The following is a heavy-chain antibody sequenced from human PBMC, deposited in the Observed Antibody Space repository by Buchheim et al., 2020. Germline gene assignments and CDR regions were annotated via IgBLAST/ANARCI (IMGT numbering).Heavy chain of an antibody. Sequence: QVQLVQSGAEVKKPGASVKVSCKASGYTFTSYYMHWVRQAPGQGLEWMGIINPSGGSTSYAQKFQGRVTMTRATSTSTVYMELSSLRSEDTAVYYCASSLGRITIFGVVIPYGMDVWGQGTT. D-gene: IGHD3-3*01. CDR1: GYTFTSYY. V-gene: IGHV1-46*01. CDR3: ASSLGRITIFGVVIPYGMDV. J-gene: IGHJ6*02. CDR2: INPSGGST.